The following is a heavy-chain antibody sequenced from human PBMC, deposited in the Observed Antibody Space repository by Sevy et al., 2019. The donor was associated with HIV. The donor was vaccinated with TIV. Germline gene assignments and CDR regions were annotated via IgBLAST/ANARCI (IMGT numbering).Heavy chain of an antibody. J-gene: IGHJ3*02. CDR2: ISGSGGST. CDR1: GFTFSSYA. D-gene: IGHD1-26*01. CDR3: AEVGAMMTNAFDI. Sequence: GGSLRLSCAASGFTFSSYAMSWVRQAPGKGLEWVSAISGSGGSTCYADSVKGRFTISRDNSKNTLYLQMNSLRAEDTAVYYCAEVGAMMTNAFDIWGQGTMVTVSS. V-gene: IGHV3-23*01.